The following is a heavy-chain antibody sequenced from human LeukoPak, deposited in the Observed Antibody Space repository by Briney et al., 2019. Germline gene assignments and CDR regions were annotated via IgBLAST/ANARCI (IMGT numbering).Heavy chain of an antibody. J-gene: IGHJ3*02. CDR1: GGSISSYY. Sequence: SETLSLTRTVSGGSISSYYWSWIRQPPGKGLEWIGYISYSGSTNYNPSLKSRVTISVDTSKDQFSLKLSSVTAADTAVYYCAKAVLSSGWYVAFDIWGQGTLVTVSS. CDR2: ISYSGST. CDR3: AKAVLSSGWYVAFDI. V-gene: IGHV4-59*01. D-gene: IGHD6-19*01.